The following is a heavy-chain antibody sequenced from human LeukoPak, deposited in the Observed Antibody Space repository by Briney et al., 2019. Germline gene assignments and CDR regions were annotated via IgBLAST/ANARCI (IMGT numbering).Heavy chain of an antibody. CDR1: GGSFSGYY. D-gene: IGHD4-17*01. CDR2: INHSGST. CDR3: ARATYGDNPLDY. J-gene: IGHJ4*02. V-gene: IGHV4-34*01. Sequence: SETLSLTCAVYGGSFSGYYWSWLRQPPGKGLEWIGEINHSGSTNYNPSLKRRVTISVDTSKNQFSLRLSSVTAADTAVYYCARATYGDNPLDYWGQGTLVTVSS.